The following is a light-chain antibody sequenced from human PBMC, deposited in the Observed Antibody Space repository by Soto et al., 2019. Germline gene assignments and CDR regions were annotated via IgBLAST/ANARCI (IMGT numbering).Light chain of an antibody. CDR1: QTIGKY. Sequence: DIQMTQSPSSLSSTVLYLFTITCRASQTIGKYLNWYQQQPGKVPKLLIYDASYLQSGVPSRFSGSESGTDFTLNISDLRPEDFATYYCQQSFSIPFTFGPGTKVDIK. J-gene: IGKJ3*01. CDR3: QQSFSIPFT. V-gene: IGKV1-39*01. CDR2: DAS.